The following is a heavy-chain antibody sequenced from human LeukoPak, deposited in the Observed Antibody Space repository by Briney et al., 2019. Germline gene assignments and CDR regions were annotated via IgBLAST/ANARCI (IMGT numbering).Heavy chain of an antibody. CDR3: ARVIRDGYNYYFDY. V-gene: IGHV4-4*07. J-gene: IGHJ4*02. CDR1: GGSISSYY. D-gene: IGHD5-24*01. Sequence: SETLSLTCTVSGGSISSYYWSWIRQPAWKGLEWIGRIYTSGSTNYNPSPKSRVTMSVDTSKNQFSLKLSSVTAADTAVYYCARVIRDGYNYYFDYWGQGTLVTVSS. CDR2: IYTSGST.